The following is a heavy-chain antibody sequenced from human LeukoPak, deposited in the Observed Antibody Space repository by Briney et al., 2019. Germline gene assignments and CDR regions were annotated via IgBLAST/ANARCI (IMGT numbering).Heavy chain of an antibody. CDR2: IYPGDSDT. CDR3: ARLGAYCGGDCYSGFDY. CDR1: GYSFTSYW. V-gene: IGHV5-51*01. Sequence: GESLKISCKGSGYSFTSYWIGWVRQMSGKGLEWMGIIYPGDSDTRYSPSFQGQVTISADKSISTAYLQWSSLKASDTAMYYCARLGAYCGGDCYSGFDYWSQGTLVTVSS. J-gene: IGHJ4*02. D-gene: IGHD2-21*02.